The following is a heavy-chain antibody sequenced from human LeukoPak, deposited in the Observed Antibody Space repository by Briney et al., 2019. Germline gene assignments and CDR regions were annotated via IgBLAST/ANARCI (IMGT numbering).Heavy chain of an antibody. J-gene: IGHJ6*02. CDR1: EFTFTHYA. CDR3: ARDVVVGSGDFWSGYGMDV. Sequence: PGRSLRLSCVASEFTFTHYAIHWVRQAPGRGLEWVAGISYDGSNKYYADSVKGRFTISRDNSKNTLYLQMNSLRAEDTAVYYCARDVVVGSGDFWSGYGMDVWGQGTTVTVSS. CDR2: ISYDGSNK. V-gene: IGHV3-30-3*01. D-gene: IGHD3-3*01.